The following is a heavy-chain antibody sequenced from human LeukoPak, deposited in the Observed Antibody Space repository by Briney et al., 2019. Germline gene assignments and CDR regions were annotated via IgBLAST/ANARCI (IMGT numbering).Heavy chain of an antibody. CDR2: IRYDGSIE. V-gene: IGHV3-30*02. J-gene: IGHJ6*03. CDR1: GFTFSHYG. CDR3: AKPYYDILTGYRGDYYYMDV. Sequence: PGGSLRLSCAASGFTFSHYGVHWVRQAPGKGLEWVAFIRYDGSIEYYADSVKGRVTISRDNSKNTLYLQMNSLRAEDTAVYYCAKPYYDILTGYRGDYYYMDVWGKGTTVTVSS. D-gene: IGHD3-9*01.